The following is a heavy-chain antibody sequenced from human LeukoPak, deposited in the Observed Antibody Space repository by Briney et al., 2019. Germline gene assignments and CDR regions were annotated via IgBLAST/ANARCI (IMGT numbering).Heavy chain of an antibody. CDR1: GFTFSSYA. V-gene: IGHV3-30-3*01. CDR3: ARDKRYSGS. Sequence: GGSLRLSCAASGFTFSSYAMHWVRQAPGKGLEWVAVISYDGSNKYYADSVKGRFTISRDNSKNTLYLQMNSLRAEDTAVYYCARDKRYSGSWGQGTMVTVSS. CDR2: ISYDGSNK. D-gene: IGHD1-26*01. J-gene: IGHJ3*01.